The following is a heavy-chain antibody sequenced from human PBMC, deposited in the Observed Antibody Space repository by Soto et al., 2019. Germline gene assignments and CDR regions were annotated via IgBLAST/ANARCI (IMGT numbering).Heavy chain of an antibody. J-gene: IGHJ5*02. CDR3: ARAGAPNIISNWFDP. D-gene: IGHD7-27*01. CDR1: GGSISSSNW. Sequence: SETLSLTCAVSGGSISSSNWWSWVRQPPGKGLEWIGEIYHSGSTNYNPSLKSRVTISVDKSKNQFSLKLSSVTAADTAVYYCARAGAPNIISNWFDPWGQGTLVTVSS. V-gene: IGHV4-4*02. CDR2: IYHSGST.